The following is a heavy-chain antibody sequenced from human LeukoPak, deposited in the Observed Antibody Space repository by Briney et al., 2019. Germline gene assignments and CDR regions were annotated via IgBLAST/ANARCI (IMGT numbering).Heavy chain of an antibody. CDR3: ARHTAPYSSSWYLLDY. CDR1: GGSISSSSYS. V-gene: IGHV4-39*01. D-gene: IGHD6-13*01. Sequence: SETLSLTCTVSGGSISSSSYSWGWIRQPPGQGLEWIGSIYYSGSTYYNPSLKSRVTISVDTSKNQFSLKLSSVTAADTAVYYCARHTAPYSSSWYLLDYWGQGTLVTVSS. CDR2: IYYSGST. J-gene: IGHJ4*02.